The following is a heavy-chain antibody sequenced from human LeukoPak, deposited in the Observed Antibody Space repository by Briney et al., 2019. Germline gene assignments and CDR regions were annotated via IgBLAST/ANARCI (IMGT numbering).Heavy chain of an antibody. CDR2: LYWNDDK. D-gene: IGHD2-2*01. Sequence: SGPTLVNPTQTLTLTCTFSGFSLSTSGVGVGWIRQPPGKALEWPALLYWNDDKRYSPSLKSRLTITKDTSKNQVVLTMTNMDPVDTATYYCAHRGYCSSTSCYGRSRGWFDPWGQGTLVTVSS. CDR1: GFSLSTSGVG. CDR3: AHRGYCSSTSCYGRSRGWFDP. J-gene: IGHJ5*02. V-gene: IGHV2-5*01.